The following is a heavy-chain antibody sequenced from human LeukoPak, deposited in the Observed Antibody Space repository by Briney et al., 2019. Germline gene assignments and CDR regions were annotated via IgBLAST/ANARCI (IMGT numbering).Heavy chain of an antibody. CDR3: AAGYSRRRYYFDY. D-gene: IGHD6-13*01. CDR1: GYSFTSYW. CDR2: IYPGDSDT. J-gene: IGHJ4*02. V-gene: IGHV5-51*01. Sequence: GESLKISCKGSGYSFTSYWIGWVRQMPGKGLEWLGIIYPGDSDTRYSPSFQGQVNISADKSISTAYLQWSSLKASDTDMYYCAAGYSRRRYYFDYWGQGTLVTVSS.